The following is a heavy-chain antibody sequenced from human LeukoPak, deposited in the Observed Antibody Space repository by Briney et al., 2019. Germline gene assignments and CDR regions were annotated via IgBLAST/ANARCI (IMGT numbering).Heavy chain of an antibody. CDR1: GFTVSSNY. Sequence: GGSLRLSCAASGFTVSSNYMSWVRQAPGKGLEWVSVIYSGGSTYYADSVKGRFTISRDNSKNTLYLQMNSLRAEDTAVYYCARDGHSSSSGLGYWGQGTLVTVSS. D-gene: IGHD6-6*01. J-gene: IGHJ4*02. CDR3: ARDGHSSSSGLGY. CDR2: IYSGGST. V-gene: IGHV3-53*01.